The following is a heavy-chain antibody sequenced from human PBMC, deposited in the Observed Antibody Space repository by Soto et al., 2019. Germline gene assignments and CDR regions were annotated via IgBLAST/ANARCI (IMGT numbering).Heavy chain of an antibody. CDR3: ARGPNYYDSSGYYPRFDY. CDR1: GGSISSYY. CDR2: IYYSGST. Sequence: PSETLSLTCTVSGGSISSYYWSWIWPPPGKGLEWIGYIYYSGSTNYNPSLKSRVTISVDTSKNQFSLKLSSVTAADTAVYYCARGPNYYDSSGYYPRFDYWGQGTLVTVSS. D-gene: IGHD3-22*01. V-gene: IGHV4-59*01. J-gene: IGHJ4*02.